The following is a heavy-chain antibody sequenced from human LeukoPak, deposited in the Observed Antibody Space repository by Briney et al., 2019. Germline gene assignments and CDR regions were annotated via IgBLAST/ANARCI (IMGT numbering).Heavy chain of an antibody. CDR1: GFTFSSYE. V-gene: IGHV3-48*03. Sequence: GGSLRLSCAASGFTFSSYEMNWVRQAPGKGLVWVSYISSSGSTIYYADSVKGRFTISRDNAKNSLYLQMNSLRAEDTAVYYCAIEGYCSSTSCYEDAFDIWGQGTMVTVSS. D-gene: IGHD2-2*01. CDR3: AIEGYCSSTSCYEDAFDI. CDR2: ISSSGSTI. J-gene: IGHJ3*02.